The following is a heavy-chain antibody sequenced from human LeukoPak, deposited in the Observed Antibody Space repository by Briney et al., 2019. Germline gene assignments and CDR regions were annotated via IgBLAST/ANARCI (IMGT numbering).Heavy chain of an antibody. V-gene: IGHV3-7*01. CDR2: IKQDGSEK. J-gene: IGHJ4*02. Sequence: GGSLRLSCAASGFTFSSYWMSWVRQAPGKGLEWVANIKQDGSEKYYVDSVKGRFTISRDNAKNSLYLQMNSLSAEDTAVYYCARDRWLDFWSGYYLDYWGQGTLVTVSS. D-gene: IGHD3-3*01. CDR3: ARDRWLDFWSGYYLDY. CDR1: GFTFSSYW.